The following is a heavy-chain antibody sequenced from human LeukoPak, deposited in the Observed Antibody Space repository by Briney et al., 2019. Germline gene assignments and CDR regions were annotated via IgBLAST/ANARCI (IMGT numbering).Heavy chain of an antibody. D-gene: IGHD5-18*01. CDR3: AKRRTVDTAIVTHCYGMDI. V-gene: IGHV3-30*18. CDR1: GFTFSSQD. J-gene: IGHJ6*02. CDR2: ISYDGSDK. Sequence: GRSLRLSCAASGFTFSSQDMHWVRQAPGKGLEWVAVISYDGSDKYYADSVKGRFTISRDNSKNTLYLQMNSLRAEDTAVYYCAKRRTVDTAIVTHCYGMDIWGQRTTVTVSS.